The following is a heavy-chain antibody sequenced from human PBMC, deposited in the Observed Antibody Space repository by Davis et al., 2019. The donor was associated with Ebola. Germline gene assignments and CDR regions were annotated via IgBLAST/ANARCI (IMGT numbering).Heavy chain of an antibody. CDR1: GGSIRSGDYY. Sequence: MPSETLSLTCAVSGGSIRSGDYYWAWIRQPPAKGLEWITSINNEGNTYYNPSLKSRVIISVDTSRDQFSLKLSSVTAADTAVYYCARSLRYYDFWSGYYDYYYYGMDVWGQGTTVTVSS. D-gene: IGHD3-3*01. CDR2: INNEGNT. V-gene: IGHV4-39*07. J-gene: IGHJ6*02. CDR3: ARSLRYYDFWSGYYDYYYYGMDV.